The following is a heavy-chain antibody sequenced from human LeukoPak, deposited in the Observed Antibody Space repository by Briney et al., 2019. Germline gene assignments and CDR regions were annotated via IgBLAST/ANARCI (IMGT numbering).Heavy chain of an antibody. J-gene: IGHJ6*02. CDR1: GGSISSYY. Sequence: SETLSLTCTVSGGSISSYYWSWIRQPPGKGLEWIGYIYYSGSTNYNPSLKSRVTISVDTSKNQFSLKLSSVTAADTAVYYCARGVDRSGYYTGYYYYGMDVWGQGTTVTVSS. CDR2: IYYSGST. V-gene: IGHV4-59*12. CDR3: ARGVDRSGYYTGYYYYGMDV. D-gene: IGHD3-3*01.